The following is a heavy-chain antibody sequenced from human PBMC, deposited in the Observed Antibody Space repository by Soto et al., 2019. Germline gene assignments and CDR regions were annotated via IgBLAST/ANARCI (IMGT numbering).Heavy chain of an antibody. V-gene: IGHV1-18*01. CDR2: ISAYNGNT. CDR3: ARGTYYYGSGSYYCDY. J-gene: IGHJ4*01. Sequence: QVQLVQSGAEVKKPGASVKVSCKASGYTFTSYGISWVRQAPGQGLEWMGWISAYNGNTNYAQKPHGRVTMTTDTATSTDYMELRRLRSDDTAVYDCARGTYYYGSGSYYCDYWGQGTLVTVSS. CDR1: GYTFTSYG. D-gene: IGHD3-10*01.